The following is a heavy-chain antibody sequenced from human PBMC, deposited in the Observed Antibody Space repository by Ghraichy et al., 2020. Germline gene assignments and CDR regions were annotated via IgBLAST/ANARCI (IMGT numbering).Heavy chain of an antibody. Sequence: GGSLRLSCAASGFTFSSYAMSWVRQAPGKGLEWVSAISGSGGSTYYADSVKGRFTISRDNSKNTLYLQMNSLRAEDTAVYYCARSPRGSGSYPYYYYMDVWGKGTTVTVSS. CDR2: ISGSGGST. D-gene: IGHD3-10*01. CDR3: ARSPRGSGSYPYYYYMDV. J-gene: IGHJ6*03. V-gene: IGHV3-23*01. CDR1: GFTFSSYA.